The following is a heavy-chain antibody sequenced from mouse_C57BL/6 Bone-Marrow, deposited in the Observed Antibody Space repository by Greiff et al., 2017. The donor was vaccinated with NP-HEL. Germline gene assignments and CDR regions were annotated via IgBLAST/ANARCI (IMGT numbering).Heavy chain of an antibody. CDR1: GFTFSDSG. CDR2: ISRGSSTI. D-gene: IGHD2-2*01. Sequence: EVQGVESGGGLVKPGGSLKLSCAASGFTFSDSGMHWVRQAPEKGLEWVAYISRGSSTIYYADTVKGRFTISRDNSKNTLFLQMTSRRSEDTAMYDCARPPMVTPLYAMDYWGQGTSVTVSS. CDR3: ARPPMVTPLYAMDY. V-gene: IGHV5-17*01. J-gene: IGHJ4*01.